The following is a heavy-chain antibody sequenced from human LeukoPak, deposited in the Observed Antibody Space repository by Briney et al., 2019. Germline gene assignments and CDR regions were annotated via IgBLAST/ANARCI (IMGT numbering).Heavy chain of an antibody. Sequence: ASVKVSCKTSGYSFTDYYMHWVRQAPGQGLEWLGWINPNSGGTSSAQKFQGRVTMTRDTSITTVYMEVSWLTSDDTAIYYCARADRLDGGPYLIGPWGQGTLVTVSS. CDR2: INPNSGGT. CDR1: GYSFTDYY. V-gene: IGHV1-2*02. D-gene: IGHD2-21*01. J-gene: IGHJ5*02. CDR3: ARADRLDGGPYLIGP.